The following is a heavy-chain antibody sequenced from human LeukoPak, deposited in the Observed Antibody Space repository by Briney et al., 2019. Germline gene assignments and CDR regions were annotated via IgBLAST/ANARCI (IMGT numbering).Heavy chain of an antibody. D-gene: IGHD2-15*01. V-gene: IGHV3-21*01. J-gene: IGHJ6*03. Sequence: GGSLRLSCAASGFTFSSYSMNWVRQAPGKGLEWVSSISSSSSYIYYADSVKGRFTISRDNAKNSLYLQMNSLRAEDTAVYYCARVRILPEPPHYYYYYMDVWGKGTTVTVSS. CDR1: GFTFSSYS. CDR3: ARVRILPEPPHYYYYYMDV. CDR2: ISSSSSYI.